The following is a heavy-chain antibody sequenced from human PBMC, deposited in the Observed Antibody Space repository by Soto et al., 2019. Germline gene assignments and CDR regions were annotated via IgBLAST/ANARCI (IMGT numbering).Heavy chain of an antibody. CDR1: GFTFSSYW. J-gene: IGHJ6*02. Sequence: GGSLRLSCAASGFTFSSYWMSWVRQAPGKGLEWVDNIKQDGSEKYYVDSVKGRFTISRDNAKNSLYLQMNSLRAEDTAVYYCARGIAARAAYYYYGMDVWGQGTTVTVSS. CDR3: ARGIAARAAYYYYGMDV. D-gene: IGHD6-6*01. CDR2: IKQDGSEK. V-gene: IGHV3-7*01.